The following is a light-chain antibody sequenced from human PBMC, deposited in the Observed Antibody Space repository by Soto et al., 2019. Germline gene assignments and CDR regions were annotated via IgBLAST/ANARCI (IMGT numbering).Light chain of an antibody. Sequence: EIVLTQSPATLSLSPGERATLSCRASQSVSSYLAWYQQKPGQAPRLLIYDASNRATGIPARFSGSGSGTDFNLTISSLEPEYFAVYYCQQRSNWPPWTFGQGTKVEI. J-gene: IGKJ1*01. CDR2: DAS. CDR3: QQRSNWPPWT. CDR1: QSVSSY. V-gene: IGKV3-11*01.